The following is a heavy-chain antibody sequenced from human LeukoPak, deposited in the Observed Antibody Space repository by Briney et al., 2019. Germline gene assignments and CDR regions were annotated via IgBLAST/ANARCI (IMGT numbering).Heavy chain of an antibody. CDR1: GFTFSNYW. Sequence: GGSLRLSCAASGFTFSNYWMHWVRQAPGKGPVWVSRINTDGNITTYADSVKGRFSISRDNAKNALYLQMNSLRAEDTAVYYCARDRYCSSTSCYNYYGMDVWGQGTTVTVSS. J-gene: IGHJ6*02. CDR2: INTDGNIT. V-gene: IGHV3-74*01. D-gene: IGHD2-2*02. CDR3: ARDRYCSSTSCYNYYGMDV.